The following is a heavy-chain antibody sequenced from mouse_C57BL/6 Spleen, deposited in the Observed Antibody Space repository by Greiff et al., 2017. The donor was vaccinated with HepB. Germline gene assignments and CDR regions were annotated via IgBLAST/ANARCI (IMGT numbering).Heavy chain of an antibody. D-gene: IGHD3-1*01. J-gene: IGHJ4*01. CDR2: IWSDGST. CDR3: ARQGLFYYYAMDY. Sequence: QVQLQQSGPGLVAPSQSLSITCTVSGFSLTSYGVHWVRQPPGKGLEWLVVIWSDGSTTYNSALKSRLSISKDNSKSQVFLKMNSLQTDDTAMYYCARQGLFYYYAMDYWGQGTSVTVSS. CDR1: GFSLTSYG. V-gene: IGHV2-6-1*01.